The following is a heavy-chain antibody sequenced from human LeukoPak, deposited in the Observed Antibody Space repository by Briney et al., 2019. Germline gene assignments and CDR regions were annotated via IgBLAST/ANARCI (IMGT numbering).Heavy chain of an antibody. CDR3: ARNVEMATIYYFDY. Sequence: ASVKVSCKASGYTFTSYYMHWVRQAPGQGLEWMGWINAGNGNTKYSQKFQGRVTITRDTSASTAYMELSSLRSEDTAVYYCARNVEMATIYYFDYWGQGTLVTVSS. J-gene: IGHJ4*02. CDR1: GYTFTSYY. D-gene: IGHD5-24*01. V-gene: IGHV1-3*01. CDR2: INAGNGNT.